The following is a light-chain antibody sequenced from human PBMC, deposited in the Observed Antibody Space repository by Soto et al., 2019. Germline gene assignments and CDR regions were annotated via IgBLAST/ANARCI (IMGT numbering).Light chain of an antibody. CDR1: QSSSSW. V-gene: IGKV1-5*03. J-gene: IGKJ1*01. CDR3: QQYNPYSWT. CDR2: KAS. Sequence: DIQMTQSPSTLSGSVGDRVTITCRTSQSSSSWLAWYQQKPGKAPKLLIYKASSLESGVPSRFSGSGSGTEFTLTISSLQPEDFATYYCQQYNPYSWTFGQGTKVDIK.